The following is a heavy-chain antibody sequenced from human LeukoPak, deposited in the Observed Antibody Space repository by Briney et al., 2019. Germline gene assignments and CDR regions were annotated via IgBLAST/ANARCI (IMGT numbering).Heavy chain of an antibody. CDR2: IKEDGSER. J-gene: IGHJ4*02. Sequence: GGSLRLSCAASGFTFSSYWMSWVRQIPGKGLEWLANIKEDGSERYYVGSVKGRFTISRDNAKNSLYLQMNSLRAEDTAVYYCARYDFWSGFDYWGQGTLVTVSS. CDR3: ARYDFWSGFDY. CDR1: GFTFSSYW. D-gene: IGHD3-3*01. V-gene: IGHV3-7*01.